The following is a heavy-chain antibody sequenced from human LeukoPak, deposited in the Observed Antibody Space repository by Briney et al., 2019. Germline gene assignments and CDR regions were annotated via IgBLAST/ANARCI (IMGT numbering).Heavy chain of an antibody. CDR3: ARERAGATNNYFDY. CDR1: GGSISSYY. Sequence: SETLSLTCTVSGGSISSYYWSWIRQPAGKGLEWIGRIYTSGSTNYNPSLKSRVTMPVDTSKNQFSLKLSSVTAADTAVYYCARERAGATNNYFDYWGQGTLVTVSS. D-gene: IGHD1-26*01. V-gene: IGHV4-4*07. J-gene: IGHJ4*02. CDR2: IYTSGST.